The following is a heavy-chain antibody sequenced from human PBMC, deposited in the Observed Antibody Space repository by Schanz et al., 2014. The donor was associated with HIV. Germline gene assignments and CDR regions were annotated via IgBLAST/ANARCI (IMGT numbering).Heavy chain of an antibody. CDR1: GYTFTSFG. CDR2: IIPIFPAA. Sequence: QVQLVQSGAEVKKPGASVKVSCKASGYTFTSFGVTWVRQAPGQGLEWMGGIIPIFPAANYAQKFQGRVTITADKSTSTAYMELRSLRSDDTAVYFCARDFNIGDQYYFDHWGQGTLVTVSS. J-gene: IGHJ4*02. V-gene: IGHV1-69*06. CDR3: ARDFNIGDQYYFDH. D-gene: IGHD2-21*02.